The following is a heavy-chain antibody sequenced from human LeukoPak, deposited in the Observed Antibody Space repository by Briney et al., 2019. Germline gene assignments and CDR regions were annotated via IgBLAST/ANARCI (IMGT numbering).Heavy chain of an antibody. J-gene: IGHJ6*03. CDR3: AREAGSGSYGDYYYYYYMDV. D-gene: IGHD3-10*01. V-gene: IGHV4-61*02. CDR1: GGSISSGSYY. Sequence: KTSETLSLTCTVSGGSISSGSYYWSWIRQPAGKGLEWIGRIYTSGSTNYNPSLKSRVTISVDTSKNQFSLKLSSVTAADKAVYYCAREAGSGSYGDYYYYYYMDVWGKGTTVTISS. CDR2: IYTSGST.